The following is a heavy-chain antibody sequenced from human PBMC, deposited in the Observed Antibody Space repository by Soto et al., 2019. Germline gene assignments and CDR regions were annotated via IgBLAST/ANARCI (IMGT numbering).Heavy chain of an antibody. Sequence: QVQLVESGGGVVQPGRSLRLSCAASGFTFSSYAMHWVRQAPGKGLEWVAVISYDGSNKYYADSVKGRLTISRANSKNTVYLQMNSLRAEVTAVYYCARALVTAALAYYYYGMDVWGQGTTVTVSS. D-gene: IGHD2-2*01. CDR2: ISYDGSNK. CDR1: GFTFSSYA. J-gene: IGHJ6*02. CDR3: ARALVTAALAYYYYGMDV. V-gene: IGHV3-30-3*01.